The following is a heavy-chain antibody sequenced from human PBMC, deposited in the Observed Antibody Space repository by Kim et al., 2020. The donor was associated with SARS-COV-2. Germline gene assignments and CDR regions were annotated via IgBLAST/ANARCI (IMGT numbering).Heavy chain of an antibody. V-gene: IGHV4-31*03. D-gene: IGHD2-2*01. CDR3: ARANKELVVPAAMAMESAFDI. J-gene: IGHJ3*02. CDR1: GGSISSGGYY. Sequence: SETLSLTCTVSGGSISSGGYYWSWIRQHPGKGLEWIGYIYYSGSTYYNPSLKSRVTISVDTSKNQFSLKLSSVTAADTAVYYCARANKELVVPAAMAMESAFDIWGQGTMVTVSS. CDR2: IYYSGST.